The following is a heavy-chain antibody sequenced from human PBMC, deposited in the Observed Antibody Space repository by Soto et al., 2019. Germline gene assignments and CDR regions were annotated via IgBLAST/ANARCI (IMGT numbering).Heavy chain of an antibody. D-gene: IGHD3-10*01. CDR1: GGSISSYY. V-gene: IGHV4-59*01. CDR3: AREYFGSVDY. CDR2: IXYXGXT. Sequence: SETLSLTCTISGGSISSYYWSWIRQPPGKXLXWXXXIXYXGXTXXXXSLKSRVTISLDTSKNQFSLKLSSVTAADTAVYYCAREYFGSVDYWGQGTLVTVSS. J-gene: IGHJ4*02.